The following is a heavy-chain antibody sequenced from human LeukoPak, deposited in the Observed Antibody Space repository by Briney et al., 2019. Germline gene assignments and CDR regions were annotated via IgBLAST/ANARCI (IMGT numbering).Heavy chain of an antibody. V-gene: IGHV4-59*01. CDR3: AREGTAGTNLNWFDP. CDR2: ISYSGST. Sequence: SETPSLTCTVSGGSISSYYWSWIRQPPGKGLEWIGYISYSGSTNFNPSLKSRVTISVDTSKNQFSLKLSPVTAADTAVYYCAREGTAGTNLNWFDPWGQGTLVTVSS. J-gene: IGHJ5*02. D-gene: IGHD1-1*01. CDR1: GGSISSYY.